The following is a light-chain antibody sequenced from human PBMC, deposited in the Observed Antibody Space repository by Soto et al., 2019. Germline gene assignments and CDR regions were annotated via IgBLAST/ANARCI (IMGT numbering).Light chain of an antibody. CDR3: QQYSNWPPIT. J-gene: IGKJ5*01. Sequence: MTQSPGTLSVPLGERATLSCRASQSVSIHLAWYQQKPGQAPWLLIYDTSTRATGRPPRFSGSGAGRAFTPPISRLQSEDFAVYYCQQYSNWPPITFGQGTRLEI. V-gene: IGKV3-15*01. CDR2: DTS. CDR1: QSVSIH.